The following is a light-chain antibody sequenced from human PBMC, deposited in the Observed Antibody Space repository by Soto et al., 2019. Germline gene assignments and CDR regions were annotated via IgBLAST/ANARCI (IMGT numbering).Light chain of an antibody. V-gene: IGKV1-27*01. CDR3: QKYNSAPPT. Sequence: DIQMTQSPSSLSASVGDRVTITCRASQSISNYLAWYQQKPGKVPKLLIYAASTLQSGVPSRFSGSGSGTDFTLTISSLQPEDVATYYCQKYNSAPPTFGPGTKLEIK. CDR2: AAS. J-gene: IGKJ2*01. CDR1: QSISNY.